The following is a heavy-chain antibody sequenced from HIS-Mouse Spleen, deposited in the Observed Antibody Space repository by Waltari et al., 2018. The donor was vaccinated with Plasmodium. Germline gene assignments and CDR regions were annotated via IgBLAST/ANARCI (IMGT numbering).Heavy chain of an antibody. Sequence: EVQLVESGGGLVQPGGSLRLSCAASGFTFSSYWMSWVRQAPGEGVEWVANIEQDGSEKYYVDSVKGRFTISRDNAKNSLYLQMNSLRAEDTAVYYCASSWYWYFDLWGRGTLVTVSS. CDR2: IEQDGSEK. CDR3: ASSWYWYFDL. V-gene: IGHV3-7*01. CDR1: GFTFSSYW. D-gene: IGHD6-13*01. J-gene: IGHJ2*01.